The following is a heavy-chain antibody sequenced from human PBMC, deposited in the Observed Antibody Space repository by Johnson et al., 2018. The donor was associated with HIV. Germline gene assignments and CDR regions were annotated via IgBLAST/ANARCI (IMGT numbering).Heavy chain of an antibody. CDR2: IKSNTDGGTT. Sequence: VQLVESGGGLVKPGGSLRLSCTASGFTFSDASMSWVRQAPGKGLEWVGRIKSNTDGGTTDYAAPVKGRFCISRDDSKNTLYLQMNSLKTEDTAMYYCTTIYYDFWTGYLSDAFDIWGQGTMVTVSS. J-gene: IGHJ3*02. D-gene: IGHD3-3*01. CDR1: GFTFSDAS. V-gene: IGHV3-15*01. CDR3: TTIYYDFWTGYLSDAFDI.